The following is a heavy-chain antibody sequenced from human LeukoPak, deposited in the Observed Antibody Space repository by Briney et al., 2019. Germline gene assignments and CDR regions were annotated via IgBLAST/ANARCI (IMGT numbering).Heavy chain of an antibody. CDR1: GYTFTSYG. J-gene: IGHJ4*02. D-gene: IGHD6-13*01. Sequence: REASVKVSCKASGYTFTSYGISWVRQAPGQGLEWMGWISAYNGNTNYAQKLQGRVTMTTDTSTSTAYMELRSLRSDDTAVYYRARAVAAAGTSDYWGQGTLVTVSS. V-gene: IGHV1-18*01. CDR2: ISAYNGNT. CDR3: ARAVAAAGTSDY.